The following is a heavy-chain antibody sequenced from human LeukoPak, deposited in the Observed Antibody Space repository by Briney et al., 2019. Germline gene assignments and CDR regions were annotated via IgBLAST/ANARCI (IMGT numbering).Heavy chain of an antibody. CDR2: ISGSGGST. V-gene: IGHV3-23*01. J-gene: IGHJ4*02. CDR3: AKDQVWIVVGSFDY. CDR1: GFTFSSYA. Sequence: GGSLRLSCAASGFTFSSYAMSWVRHAPGKGLEWVSGISGSGGSTYYADSVKGRFTISRDNSKNTLYLQMTSLRAEDTAVYYCAKDQVWIVVGSFDYWGQGTLVTVSS. D-gene: IGHD3-22*01.